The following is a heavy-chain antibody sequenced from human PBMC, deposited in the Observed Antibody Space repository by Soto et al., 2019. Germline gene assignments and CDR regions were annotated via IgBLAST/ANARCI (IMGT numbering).Heavy chain of an antibody. CDR2: IYYSGST. V-gene: IGHV4-31*03. CDR1: GGSISSGCYY. Sequence: QVQLQESGPGLVKPSQTLSLTCTVSGGSISSGCYYWSWIRQHPGKGLEWIGYIYYSGSTYYNPSLKSRVTISVDTSKTQFSLKLSSVTAADTAVYYCASLHYYDSSGYYLNCFDPWGQGTLVTVSS. J-gene: IGHJ5*02. CDR3: ASLHYYDSSGYYLNCFDP. D-gene: IGHD3-22*01.